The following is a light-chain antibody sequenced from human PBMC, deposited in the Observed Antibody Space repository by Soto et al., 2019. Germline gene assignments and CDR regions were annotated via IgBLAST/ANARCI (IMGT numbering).Light chain of an antibody. V-gene: IGKV3-11*01. CDR2: DAA. CDR1: QSLSSY. CDR3: QQRSYWPPWT. J-gene: IGKJ1*01. Sequence: LTQSPSSLSASVGDRVTIPCRASQSLSSYLAWYQQEPGEAPPLLIYDAATSANGIPPRLSGSGSATEFSTLISSIEPEDFAVYYCQQRSYWPPWTFGQGTKVDIK.